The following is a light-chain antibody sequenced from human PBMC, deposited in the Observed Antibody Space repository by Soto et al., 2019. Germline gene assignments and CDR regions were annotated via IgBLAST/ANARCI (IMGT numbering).Light chain of an antibody. CDR3: SSHAGIDSVV. CDR1: SSDVGGYNY. CDR2: EVF. V-gene: IGLV2-8*01. J-gene: IGLJ2*01. Sequence: QSVLTQPPSASGSPGQSVTISCTGTSSDVGGYNYVSWYQQHPGKAPKLVIYEVFERPSGVPDRFSGFKSGNTASLTVSGLQAEDEADYYCSSHAGIDSVVFGGGTKVTVL.